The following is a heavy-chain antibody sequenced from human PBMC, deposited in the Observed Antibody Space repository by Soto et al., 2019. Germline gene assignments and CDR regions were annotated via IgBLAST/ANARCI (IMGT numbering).Heavy chain of an antibody. CDR3: AKDLEGYCSSTSCYTYFGLDV. J-gene: IGHJ6*02. CDR2: IWYDGSNK. D-gene: IGHD2-2*01. V-gene: IGHV3-33*06. CDR1: GFTFDRYA. Sequence: QLQLVESGGGVVQPGRSLRLSCAASGFTFDRYAMHWVRQAPGKGLEWVAVIWYDGSNKYYIDSVKGRFTISRDNSKHTLFLQMNSLRPEDTAVYYCAKDLEGYCSSTSCYTYFGLDVWGQGTTVTVSS.